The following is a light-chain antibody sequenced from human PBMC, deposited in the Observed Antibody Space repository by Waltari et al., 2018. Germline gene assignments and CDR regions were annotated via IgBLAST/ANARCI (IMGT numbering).Light chain of an antibody. CDR2: AAS. J-gene: IGKJ1*01. CDR3: PQYYSFPRT. Sequence: AIWMTKSPSLLSGSKGDRVTMWCRMSQGIRRYLAWYQQKPGKAPELLIYAASTLQSVVPSRFSVSGSGTDFTLPLSCLQSEDFATYYCPQYYSFPRTFGPGTKVEIK. V-gene: IGKV1D-8*02. CDR1: QGIRRY.